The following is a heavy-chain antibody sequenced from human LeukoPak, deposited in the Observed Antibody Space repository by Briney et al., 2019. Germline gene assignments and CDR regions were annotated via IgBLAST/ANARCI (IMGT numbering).Heavy chain of an antibody. V-gene: IGHV3-23*01. CDR1: GFTFSSYA. J-gene: IGHJ4*02. Sequence: PGGSLRLSSAASGFTFSSYAMSWVRQAPGKGLEWVSAISGSGGSTYYADSVKGRFTISRDNSKNTLYLQMNSLRAEDTAVYYCAKDGRYSSNWSFDYWGQGTLVTVSS. CDR3: AKDGRYSSNWSFDY. D-gene: IGHD6-13*01. CDR2: ISGSGGST.